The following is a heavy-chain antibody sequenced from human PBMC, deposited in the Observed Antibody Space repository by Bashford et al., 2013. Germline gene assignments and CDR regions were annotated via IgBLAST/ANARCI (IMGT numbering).Heavy chain of an antibody. Sequence: GSLRLSCAASGFTFSSYSMNWVRQAPGKGLEWVSSISSSSSYIYYADSVKGRFTISRDNAKNSLYLQMNSLRAEDTAVYYCARIGGVIFEAGEDWFDPWGQGTLVTVSS. CDR3: ARIGGVIFEAGEDWFDP. CDR1: GFTFSSYS. V-gene: IGHV3-21*01. D-gene: IGHD3-16*01. J-gene: IGHJ5*02. CDR2: ISSSSSYI.